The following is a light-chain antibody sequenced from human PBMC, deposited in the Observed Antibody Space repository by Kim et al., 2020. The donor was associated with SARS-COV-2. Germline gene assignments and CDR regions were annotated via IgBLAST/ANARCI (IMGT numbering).Light chain of an antibody. CDR1: QSVGRN. J-gene: IGKJ3*01. V-gene: IGKV3-15*01. CDR3: QQYNNWPPLT. CDR2: GAS. Sequence: EIVMTQSPATLSVSPGESATLSCRASQSVGRNLAWYQQKPGQAPRLVIYGASTRATGVPARFSGSGYGTEFTLTISRLQSEDFAVYYCQQYNNWPPLTFGPGTKVDIK.